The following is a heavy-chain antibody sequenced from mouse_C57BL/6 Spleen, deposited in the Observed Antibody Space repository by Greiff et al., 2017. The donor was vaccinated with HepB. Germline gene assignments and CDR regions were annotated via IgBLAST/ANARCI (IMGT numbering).Heavy chain of an antibody. CDR2: INPGSGGT. CDR3: ARSGYMVY. Sequence: LEESGAELVRPGTSVKVSCKASGYAFTNYLIEWVKQRPGQGLEWIGVINPGSGGTNYNEKFKGKATLTADKSSSTAYMQLSSLTSEDSAVYFCARSGYMVYWGQGTTLTVSS. V-gene: IGHV1-54*01. J-gene: IGHJ2*01. D-gene: IGHD3-1*01. CDR1: GYAFTNYL.